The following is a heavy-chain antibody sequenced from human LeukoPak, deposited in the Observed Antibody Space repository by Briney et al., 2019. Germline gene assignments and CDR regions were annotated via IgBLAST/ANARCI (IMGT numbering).Heavy chain of an antibody. Sequence: PSEALSLTCTASGGSISTYYWSWIRRPPGKGLEWIAYIHASGPTNYNPSLKSRITISVDTSKNQFSLKLSSVTAADTAAYYCARHDAGIAARPFDNWGQRTLVTVSS. CDR3: ARHDAGIAARPFDN. CDR1: GGSISTYY. D-gene: IGHD6-6*01. V-gene: IGHV4-4*09. CDR2: IHASGPT. J-gene: IGHJ4*02.